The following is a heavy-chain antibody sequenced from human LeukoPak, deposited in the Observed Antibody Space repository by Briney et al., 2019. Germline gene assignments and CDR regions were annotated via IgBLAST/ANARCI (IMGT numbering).Heavy chain of an antibody. V-gene: IGHV3-23*01. CDR3: AKDGGIAAAGTSVYFDY. CDR2: ISGSGLNT. CDR1: GFTFSSYA. J-gene: IGHJ4*02. D-gene: IGHD6-13*01. Sequence: GALRLSCSASGFTFSSYAMTWVRQAPGKGLEWVSSISGSGLNTYYADSVKGRFTISRDNSKNTLYLQMNSLRAEDTAVYYCAKDGGIAAAGTSVYFDYWGQGTLVTVSS.